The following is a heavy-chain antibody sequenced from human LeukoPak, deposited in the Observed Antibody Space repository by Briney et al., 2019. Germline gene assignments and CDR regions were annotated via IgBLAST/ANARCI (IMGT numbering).Heavy chain of an antibody. Sequence: GGSLRLSCAASGFPFSTYAMSWVRQAPGKGLEWGSTISGAAASTYYADSVKGRFTIPRDNSKNTLYLQMNSLRAEDTAVYYCARIYTDYGGNLDYWGQGTLVSVSS. J-gene: IGHJ4*02. CDR2: ISGAAAST. D-gene: IGHD4-23*01. V-gene: IGHV3-23*01. CDR1: GFPFSTYA. CDR3: ARIYTDYGGNLDY.